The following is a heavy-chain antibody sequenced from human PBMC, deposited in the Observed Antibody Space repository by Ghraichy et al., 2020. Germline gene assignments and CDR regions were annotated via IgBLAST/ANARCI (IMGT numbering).Heavy chain of an antibody. D-gene: IGHD1-1*01. J-gene: IGHJ5*02. Sequence: GSLSLTCTVSGGSISSYYWSWVRQPPGKGLEWIGYIYYSGSTNYNPSLKSRVTISVDTSKNQFSLKLRSVTAADTAVYYCARDTPQRWFDPWGQGTLVTVSS. CDR1: GGSISSYY. CDR3: ARDTPQRWFDP. CDR2: IYYSGST. V-gene: IGHV4-59*01.